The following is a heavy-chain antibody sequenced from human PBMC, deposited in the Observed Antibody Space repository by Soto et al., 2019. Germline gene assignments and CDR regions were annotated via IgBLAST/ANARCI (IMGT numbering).Heavy chain of an antibody. J-gene: IGHJ4*02. CDR2: IFYSGYT. CDR1: GGSISSGNYY. CDR3: VRSGYYDDFYFDF. V-gene: IGHV4-39*01. Sequence: PSETLSLTCTVSGGSISSGNYYWGWIRQPPGKGLEWIGSIFYSGYTYYNPSLKSRVTISVDTSKNQFSLKLNSVTAADTAVYYCVRSGYYDDFYFDFWGQGALVPVSS. D-gene: IGHD3-3*01.